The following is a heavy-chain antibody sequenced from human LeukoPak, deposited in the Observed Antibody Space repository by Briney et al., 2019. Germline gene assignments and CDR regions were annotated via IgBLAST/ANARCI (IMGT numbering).Heavy chain of an antibody. V-gene: IGHV1-18*01. D-gene: IGHD2-15*01. Sequence: ASVKVSCKASGYPFTSYGISWVRQAPGQGHEWMGWISTYNGNTNYAQKFQDIVTMTTDTSTSTAYMELKSLRSDDTAVYYCARDWVVGVVVVAAGYWGQGTLVTVSS. CDR1: GYPFTSYG. J-gene: IGHJ4*02. CDR3: ARDWVVGVVVVAAGY. CDR2: ISTYNGNT.